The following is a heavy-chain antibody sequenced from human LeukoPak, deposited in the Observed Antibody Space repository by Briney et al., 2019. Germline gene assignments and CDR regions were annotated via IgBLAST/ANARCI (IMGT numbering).Heavy chain of an antibody. V-gene: IGHV3-53*01. CDR3: ARGGYSSGWYRD. J-gene: IGHJ4*02. Sequence: GSLRFSCAASGFTVSTNYMNWVRQAPGKGLEWVSVVYSGGSTYYADSVKGRFTISRDNSKNTLYLQMSSLRAEDTAFYYCARGGYSSGWYRDWGQGTLVTVSS. CDR1: GFTVSTNY. D-gene: IGHD6-19*01. CDR2: VYSGGST.